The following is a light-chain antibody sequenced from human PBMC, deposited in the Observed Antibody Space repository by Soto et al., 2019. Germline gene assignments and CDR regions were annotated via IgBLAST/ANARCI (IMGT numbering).Light chain of an antibody. J-gene: IGLJ2*01. V-gene: IGLV2-23*01. Sequence: QSALTQPASVSGSPGQSITISCTGTISDVGRYNLVSWYQQHPDKAHKLIIYEDIERPSGVSHRFSGSTSGNTASLTISGLQTEDEAKYFCCSYAGGASVVFGGGTQLTVL. CDR3: CSYAGGASVV. CDR2: EDI. CDR1: ISDVGRYNL.